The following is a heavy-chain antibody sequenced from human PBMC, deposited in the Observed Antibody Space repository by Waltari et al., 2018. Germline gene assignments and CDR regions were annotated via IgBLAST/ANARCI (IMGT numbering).Heavy chain of an antibody. V-gene: IGHV1-2*02. Sequence: QVQLVQSGAEVKKPGASVKVSCKASGYTFTAYYMHWERPVPGQGLEWMGWSNPNSGGTNYAQKFQGRVTMTRDTSISTAYMELSRLRSDDTAVYYCFRDLGWLQHDAFDIWGQGTMVTVSS. CDR2: SNPNSGGT. J-gene: IGHJ3*02. CDR3: FRDLGWLQHDAFDI. D-gene: IGHD5-12*01. CDR1: GYTFTAYY.